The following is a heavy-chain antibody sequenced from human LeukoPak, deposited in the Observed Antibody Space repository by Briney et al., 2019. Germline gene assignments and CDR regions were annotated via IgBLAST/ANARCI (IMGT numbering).Heavy chain of an antibody. V-gene: IGHV4-30-2*01. J-gene: IGHJ5*02. Sequence: PSETLSLTCAVSGGSISSGGYSWSWIRQPPGKGLEWIGYIYHSGSTYYNPSLKSRVTISVDRSKNQFSLELSSVTAADTAVYYCARARGRGIAVWFDPWGQGTLVTVSS. CDR2: IYHSGST. CDR1: GGSISSGGYS. D-gene: IGHD6-19*01. CDR3: ARARGRGIAVWFDP.